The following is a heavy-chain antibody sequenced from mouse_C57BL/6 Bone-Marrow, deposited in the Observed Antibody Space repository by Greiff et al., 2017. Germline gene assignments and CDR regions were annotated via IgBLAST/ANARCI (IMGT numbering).Heavy chain of an antibody. Sequence: EVQLQQSGAELVKPGASVKLSCTASGFNIKDYYIHWVKQRTEQGLEWIGRIDPEDGETKYAPKFQDKATITADTSSHTAYLQLSSLTSEDTAVYYCTRSLIYSGTNYWGQGTTLTVSS. CDR2: IDPEDGET. CDR1: GFNIKDYY. V-gene: IGHV14-2*01. CDR3: TRSLIYSGTNY. D-gene: IGHD1-1*01. J-gene: IGHJ2*01.